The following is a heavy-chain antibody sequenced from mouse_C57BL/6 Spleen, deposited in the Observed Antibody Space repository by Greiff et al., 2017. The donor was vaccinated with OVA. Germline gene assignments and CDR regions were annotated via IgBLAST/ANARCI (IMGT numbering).Heavy chain of an antibody. CDR1: GYTFTSYW. CDR2: IDPSDSYT. Sequence: QVQLQQPGAELVMPGASVKLSCKASGYTFTSYWMHWVKQRPGQGLEWIGEIDPSDSYTNYNQKFKGKATLTVDKSSSTPYMQLSSLTSEYSAVYYCAREVTTDEGFAYWGQGTLVTVSA. V-gene: IGHV1-69*01. D-gene: IGHD1-1*01. J-gene: IGHJ3*01. CDR3: AREVTTDEGFAY.